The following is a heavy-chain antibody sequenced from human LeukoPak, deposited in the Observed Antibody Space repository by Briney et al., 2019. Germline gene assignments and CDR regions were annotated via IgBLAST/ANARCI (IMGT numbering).Heavy chain of an antibody. CDR2: FDPEDGET. CDR1: GYTLTELS. Sequence: GASVKVSCKVSGYTLTELSMHWVRQAPGKGLEWMGGFDPEDGETIYAQKFQDRVTITRDTSASTAYMELSSLRSDDMAIYFCTRGAKFRFYGSGTYYTSLPFDPWGQGTLVTVSS. V-gene: IGHV1-24*01. D-gene: IGHD3-10*01. J-gene: IGHJ5*02. CDR3: TRGAKFRFYGSGTYYTSLPFDP.